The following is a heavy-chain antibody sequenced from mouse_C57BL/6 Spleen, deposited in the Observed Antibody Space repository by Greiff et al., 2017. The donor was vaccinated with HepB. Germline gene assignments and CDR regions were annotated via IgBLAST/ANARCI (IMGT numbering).Heavy chain of an antibody. J-gene: IGHJ1*03. V-gene: IGHV5-4*01. CDR2: ISDGGSYT. CDR1: GFTFSSYA. Sequence: EVQGVESGGGLVKPGGSLKLSCAASGFTFSSYAMSWVRQTPEKRLEWVATISDGGSYTYYPDNVKGRFTISRDNAKNNLYLQMSHLKSEDTAMYYCAREFTTVVAEWYFDVWGTGTTVTVSS. D-gene: IGHD1-1*01. CDR3: AREFTTVVAEWYFDV.